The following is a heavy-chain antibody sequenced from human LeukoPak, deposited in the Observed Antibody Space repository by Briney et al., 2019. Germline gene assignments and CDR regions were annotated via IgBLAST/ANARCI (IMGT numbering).Heavy chain of an antibody. D-gene: IGHD6-19*01. Sequence: GASVKVSCKASGYSFIGYHMHWVRQAPGQGLEWMGWIDPNSGGTNYAQKFQGRVTMTRDTSITTVYLELSRLSSDETAVYYCSRASIAVAAVAGYWGQGTLVTVSS. V-gene: IGHV1-2*02. CDR2: IDPNSGGT. CDR1: GYSFIGYH. CDR3: SRASIAVAAVAGY. J-gene: IGHJ1*01.